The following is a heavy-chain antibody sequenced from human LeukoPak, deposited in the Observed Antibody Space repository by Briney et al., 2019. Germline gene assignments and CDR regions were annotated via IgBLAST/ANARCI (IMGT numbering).Heavy chain of an antibody. J-gene: IGHJ4*02. Sequence: PGGSLRLSCAASGFSFSNHGMSWVRQAPGKGLEWVSGISAGGSITYSADSVKGRFTISRDNSKNTLYLQMNSLRVDDTAIYYRAKGLGDFDYWGQGTLVTVSS. D-gene: IGHD4-17*01. CDR3: AKGLGDFDY. V-gene: IGHV3-23*01. CDR1: GFSFSNHG. CDR2: ISAGGSIT.